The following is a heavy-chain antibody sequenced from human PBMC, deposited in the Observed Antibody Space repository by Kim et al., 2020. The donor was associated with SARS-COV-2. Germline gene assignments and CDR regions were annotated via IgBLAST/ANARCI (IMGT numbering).Heavy chain of an antibody. Sequence: KKYYGDFAKGRFTISRDNSRNTLYLQMNSLGAEDTAVYYCARLYGTTIDYWGQGTLVTVSS. CDR3: ARLYGTTIDY. CDR2: KK. J-gene: IGHJ4*02. D-gene: IGHD4-17*01. V-gene: IGHV3-33*01.